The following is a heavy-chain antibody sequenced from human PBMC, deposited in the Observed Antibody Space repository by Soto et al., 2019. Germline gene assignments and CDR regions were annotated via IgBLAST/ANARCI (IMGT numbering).Heavy chain of an antibody. D-gene: IGHD3-22*01. CDR1: GYIFTSYG. V-gene: IGHV1-18*04. J-gene: IGHJ4*02. CDR2: ISAYNGNT. CDR3: ARVGAYYYDSSGYNGAMTY. Sequence: ASVKVSCKASGYIFTSYGISWVRQAPGQGLEWMGWISAYNGNTNYAQKLQGRVTMTTDTSTSTAYMELRSLRSDDTAVYYCARVGAYYYDSSGYNGAMTYWGQGTLVTVSS.